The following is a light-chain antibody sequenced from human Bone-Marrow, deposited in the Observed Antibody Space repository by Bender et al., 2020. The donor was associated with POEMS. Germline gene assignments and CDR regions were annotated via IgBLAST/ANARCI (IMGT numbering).Light chain of an antibody. CDR1: SSDVGGYNL. CDR3: GSYTSTRTYV. CDR2: EGN. Sequence: QSALTQPASVSGSPGQSITISCTGTSSDVGGYNLVSWYQQHPGKARKLILYEGNKRPSGVSNRFSGSKSANSASLTISGLQADDEADFYCGSYTSTRTYVFGTGTKVTV. V-gene: IGLV2-14*02. J-gene: IGLJ1*01.